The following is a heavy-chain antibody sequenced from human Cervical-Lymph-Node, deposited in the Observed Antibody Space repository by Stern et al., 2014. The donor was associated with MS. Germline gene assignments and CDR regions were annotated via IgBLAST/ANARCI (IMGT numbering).Heavy chain of an antibody. D-gene: IGHD1-26*01. V-gene: IGHV1-46*01. J-gene: IGHJ3*01. CDR2: MNPSSGST. CDR3: AREGIVGTGDALDL. Sequence: VQLVQSGAEVKKPGASVKVSCKATGYTVTSNYIHWVRQAPGQGLQWMGIMNPSSGSTSYAQQFQGRVTMTRDTSASTVYMELSRLRSEDTAIYYCAREGIVGTGDALDLWGQGTMVTVSS. CDR1: GYTVTSNY.